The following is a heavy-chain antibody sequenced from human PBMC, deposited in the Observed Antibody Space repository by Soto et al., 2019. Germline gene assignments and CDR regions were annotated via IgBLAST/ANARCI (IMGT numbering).Heavy chain of an antibody. CDR1: VFTFSAYA. V-gene: IGHV3-30-3*01. J-gene: IGHJ3*02. CDR3: ARVVTIFDAFDM. D-gene: IGHD3-3*01. CDR2: ISYDGNDK. Sequence: WGSLRLSCSASVFTFSAYAMHWVRQAPGKGLEWVTGISYDGNDKYYADSVKGRFTISRDNSKNTLYVQMNSLRPDDTAMYYCARVVTIFDAFDMWGQGTMVTVSS.